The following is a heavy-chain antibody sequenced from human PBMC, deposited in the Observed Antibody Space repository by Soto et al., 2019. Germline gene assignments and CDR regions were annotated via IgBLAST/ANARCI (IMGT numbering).Heavy chain of an antibody. V-gene: IGHV4-59*01. CDR3: ARGTSWQLPFDY. CDR2: ISYSGST. CDR1: SDSISSYY. Sequence: SETLSLTCTVSSDSISSYYWSWIRQPPGKRLEWIGYISYSGSTDYNPSLKSRVTISGDTSKNQFSLKVSSVTAADTAVYYCARGTSWQLPFDYWGRGTLVTVSS. J-gene: IGHJ4*02. D-gene: IGHD6-13*01.